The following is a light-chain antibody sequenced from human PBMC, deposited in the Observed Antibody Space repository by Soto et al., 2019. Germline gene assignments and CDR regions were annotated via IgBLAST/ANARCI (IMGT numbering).Light chain of an antibody. CDR3: QQTYTSPLYT. Sequence: DIQMTQSPSSLSASVGDRVTITCRTSQSITNYLNWYQQKPGKAPKLLIYAASTLQSGVPSRFRGSGAGTDFTLTISSLQPGDFASHYCQQTYTSPLYTYGQGNKLEIK. J-gene: IGKJ2*01. CDR1: QSITNY. V-gene: IGKV1-39*01. CDR2: AAS.